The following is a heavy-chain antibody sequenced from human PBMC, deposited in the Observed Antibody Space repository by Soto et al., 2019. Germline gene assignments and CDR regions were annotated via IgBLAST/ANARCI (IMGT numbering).Heavy chain of an antibody. Sequence: SETLSLTCAVSGGSISSSNWWSWARQHPGKGLEWIGEIYHSGSTNYNPSLKSRVTISVDKSKNQFSLKLSSVTAADTAVYYCARRRKPYYYCSGSSTTSGYYYGMDVWGQGTTVTVSS. CDR3: ARRRKPYYYCSGSSTTSGYYYGMDV. CDR2: IYHSGST. CDR1: GGSISSSNW. J-gene: IGHJ6*02. D-gene: IGHD3-10*01. V-gene: IGHV4-4*02.